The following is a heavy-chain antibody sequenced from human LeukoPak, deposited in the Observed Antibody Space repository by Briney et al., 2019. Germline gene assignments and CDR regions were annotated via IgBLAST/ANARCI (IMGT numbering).Heavy chain of an antibody. J-gene: IGHJ4*02. V-gene: IGHV3-43*01. D-gene: IGHD1-26*01. CDR3: AKDRTDLGSYFDY. CDR2: ISWDGGST. Sequence: GGSLRLSCAASGFTFDDYTIHWVRQAPGKGLEWVSLISWDGGSTYYADSVKGRFTISRDNSKNTLYLQMNSLRAEDTAVYYCAKDRTDLGSYFDYWGQGTLVTVSS. CDR1: GFTFDDYT.